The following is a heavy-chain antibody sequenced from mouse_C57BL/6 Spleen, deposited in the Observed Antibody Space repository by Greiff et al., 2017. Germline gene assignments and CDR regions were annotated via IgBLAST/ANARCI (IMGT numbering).Heavy chain of an antibody. Sequence: QVQLQQPGAELVRPGSSVKLSCKASGYTFTSYWMHWVKQRPIQGLEWIGNIDPSDSDTHYNQKFKDKATLTVDKSSSTAYMQLSSLTSEDSAVYYCAIRTTVVARYFDVWGTGTTVTVSS. V-gene: IGHV1-52*01. D-gene: IGHD1-1*01. CDR2: IDPSDSDT. CDR1: GYTFTSYW. CDR3: AIRTTVVARYFDV. J-gene: IGHJ1*03.